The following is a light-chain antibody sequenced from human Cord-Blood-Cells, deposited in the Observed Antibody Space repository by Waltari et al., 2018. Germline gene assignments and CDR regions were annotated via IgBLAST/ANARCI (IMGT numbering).Light chain of an antibody. Sequence: QSALTQPASVSGSPGQSITISCTGTSSDVGSYNLFSWYQQQPGKAPKLMIYEGSKRPSGVSNRFSGSKSGNTASLTISGLQAEDEADYYCCSYAGSSTWVFGGGTKLTVL. J-gene: IGLJ3*02. V-gene: IGLV2-23*01. CDR3: CSYAGSSTWV. CDR2: EGS. CDR1: SSDVGSYNL.